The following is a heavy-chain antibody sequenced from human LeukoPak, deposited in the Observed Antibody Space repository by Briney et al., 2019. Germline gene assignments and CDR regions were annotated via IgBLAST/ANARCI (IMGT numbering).Heavy chain of an antibody. J-gene: IGHJ4*02. CDR3: ARGRDSIAVLGSLYN. CDR2: IYPGDSDT. D-gene: IGHD6-19*01. Sequence: GESLKISCQGSGYTFSNYSVAWVRQMPGKGLEWMGIIYPGDSDTRYSPSFQGQVTISADKSINTAYLQWNSLKASDTAMYYCARGRDSIAVLGSLYNWGQGTLVTVSS. V-gene: IGHV5-51*01. CDR1: GYTFSNYS.